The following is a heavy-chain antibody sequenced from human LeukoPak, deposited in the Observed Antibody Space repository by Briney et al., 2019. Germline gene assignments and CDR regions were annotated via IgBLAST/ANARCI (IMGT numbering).Heavy chain of an antibody. Sequence: SETLSLTCAVYGGSFSGYYWSWIRQPPGKGLEWIGEINHSGSTDYNPSLKSRVTISVDTSKNQFSLKLSSVTAADTAVHYCAIRPVDTAMASPDYWGQGTLVTVSS. CDR2: INHSGST. D-gene: IGHD5-18*01. V-gene: IGHV4-34*01. J-gene: IGHJ4*02. CDR1: GGSFSGYY. CDR3: AIRPVDTAMASPDY.